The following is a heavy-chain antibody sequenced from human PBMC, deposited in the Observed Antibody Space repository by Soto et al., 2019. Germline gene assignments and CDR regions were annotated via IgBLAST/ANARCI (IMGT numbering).Heavy chain of an antibody. J-gene: IGHJ5*02. CDR1: GFTVSNYA. CDR2: INGVGSDT. D-gene: IGHD4-17*01. CDR3: ARDQTTGDWFDA. Sequence: GSLRLSCVASGFTVSNYAMSWVRQAPGKGLVWVSCINGVGSDTKYADSVKGRFSIPSDNARNTVYLQMNSLRADDTAVYYCARDQTTGDWFDAWGQGALVTVSS. V-gene: IGHV3-74*03.